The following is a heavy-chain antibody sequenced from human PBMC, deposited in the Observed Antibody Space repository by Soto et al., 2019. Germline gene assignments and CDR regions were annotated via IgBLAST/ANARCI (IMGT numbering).Heavy chain of an antibody. CDR1: SDSISSNSW. Sequence: TSETLSLTCAVSSDSISSNSWWSWVRQPPGKGLEWIGEAHHSGRTNYDPSLKSRVTISVDKSNNQFSLKLNSVTAADTAVYYCARHLATTGTKGFTYWGLGTLVTVSS. V-gene: IGHV4-4*02. CDR3: ARHLATTGTKGFTY. J-gene: IGHJ4*02. D-gene: IGHD1-1*01. CDR2: AHHSGRT.